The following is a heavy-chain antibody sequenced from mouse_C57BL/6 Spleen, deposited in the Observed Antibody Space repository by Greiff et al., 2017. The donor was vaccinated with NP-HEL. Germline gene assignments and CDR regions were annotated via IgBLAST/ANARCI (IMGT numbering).Heavy chain of an antibody. Sequence: VQLQQSGAELVKPGASVKLSCKASGYTFTSYWMHWVKQRPGQGLEWIGMIHPNSGSTNYNEKFKSKATLTVDKSSSTAYMQLSSLTSADSAVYYWARDLNYNDAMDYWGQGTSVTVSS. CDR1: GYTFTSYW. CDR3: ARDLNYNDAMDY. V-gene: IGHV1-64*01. CDR2: IHPNSGST. J-gene: IGHJ4*01. D-gene: IGHD1-3*01.